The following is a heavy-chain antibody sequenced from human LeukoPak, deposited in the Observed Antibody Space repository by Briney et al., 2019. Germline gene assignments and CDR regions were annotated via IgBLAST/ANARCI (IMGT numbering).Heavy chain of an antibody. Sequence: GGSLRLSCAASGFTFSSYAMHWVRQAPGKGLEWVAVISYDGSNKYYADSVKGRFTISRDNSKNTLYLQMNSLRAEDTAVYYCAREEYYYDSSGYFDYWGQGTLVTVSS. J-gene: IGHJ4*02. D-gene: IGHD3-22*01. V-gene: IGHV3-30-3*01. CDR2: ISYDGSNK. CDR1: GFTFSSYA. CDR3: AREEYYYDSSGYFDY.